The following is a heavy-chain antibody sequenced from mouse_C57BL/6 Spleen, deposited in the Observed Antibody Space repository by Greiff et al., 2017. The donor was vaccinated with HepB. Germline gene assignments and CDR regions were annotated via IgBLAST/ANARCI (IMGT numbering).Heavy chain of an antibody. J-gene: IGHJ4*01. V-gene: IGHV1-80*01. D-gene: IGHD4-1*01. CDR1: GYAFSSYW. CDR3: ASEWDWDAMDY. Sequence: VQLQQSGAELVKPGASVKISCKASGYAFSSYWMNWVKQRPGKGLEWIGQIYPGDGDTNYNGKFQGKATMTADTSSSTAYLQLSNLTSEDSAVYYCASEWDWDAMDYWGQGTSVTVAS. CDR2: IYPGDGDT.